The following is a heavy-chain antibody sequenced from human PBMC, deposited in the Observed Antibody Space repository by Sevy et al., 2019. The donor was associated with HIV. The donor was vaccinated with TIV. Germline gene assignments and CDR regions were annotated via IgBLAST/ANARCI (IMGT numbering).Heavy chain of an antibody. CDR2: ISSSGSTI. V-gene: IGHV3-11*04. Sequence: GGSLRLSCAASEFTFSDYYMSWIRQAPGKGLEWVSYISSSGSTIYYADSVKGRFTISRDNAKNSLYLQMNSLRAEDTAVYYCARGKRRGYSGYDSRPYYFDYWGQGTLVTVSS. J-gene: IGHJ4*02. CDR3: ARGKRRGYSGYDSRPYYFDY. D-gene: IGHD5-12*01. CDR1: EFTFSDYY.